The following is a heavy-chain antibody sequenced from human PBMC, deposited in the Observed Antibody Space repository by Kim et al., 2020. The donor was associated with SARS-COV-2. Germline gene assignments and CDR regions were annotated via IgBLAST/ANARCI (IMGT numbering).Heavy chain of an antibody. D-gene: IGHD2-2*01. CDR3: SRLLVSTEAFDI. CDR2: IYYSGST. J-gene: IGHJ3*02. CDR1: GGSISSSSYY. V-gene: IGHV4-39*01. Sequence: SETLSLTCTVSGGSISSSSYYWGWIRQPPGKGLEWIGSIYYSGSTYYNPSLKSRVTISVDTSKNQFSLKLSSVTAADTAVYYCSRLLVSTEAFDIWGQGT.